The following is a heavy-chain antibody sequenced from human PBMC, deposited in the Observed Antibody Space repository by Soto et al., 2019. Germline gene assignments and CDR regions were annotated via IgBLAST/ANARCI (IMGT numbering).Heavy chain of an antibody. D-gene: IGHD3-16*02. CDR1: GVSVTGGNFF. Sequence: QVQLQGSGPRLVKPSETLSLSCTVSGVSVTGGNFFWCWIRQPPGKTLEWLGCISNSETTNSNPSLKSRVTLSLDTSRNQFSVKLNSVTAADTAVYFCARGGLHLGEFSLGQFDSWGQGTLVNVSS. CDR3: ARGGLHLGEFSLGQFDS. CDR2: ISNSETT. J-gene: IGHJ4*02. V-gene: IGHV4-61*01.